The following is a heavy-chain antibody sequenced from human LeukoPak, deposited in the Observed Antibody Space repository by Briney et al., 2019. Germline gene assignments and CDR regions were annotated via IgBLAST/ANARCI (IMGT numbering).Heavy chain of an antibody. J-gene: IGHJ5*02. Sequence: GGSLRLSCAASGFTFSNYGIHWVRQAPGKGLEWLAVISYDRSNEYYADSVKGRFTISRDNSRNMLFLQMNSLRAEDTAVYYCARDYYDRSGYYRFDPWGQGTQVIVSS. CDR2: ISYDRSNE. CDR1: GFTFSNYG. V-gene: IGHV3-30*03. CDR3: ARDYYDRSGYYRFDP. D-gene: IGHD3-22*01.